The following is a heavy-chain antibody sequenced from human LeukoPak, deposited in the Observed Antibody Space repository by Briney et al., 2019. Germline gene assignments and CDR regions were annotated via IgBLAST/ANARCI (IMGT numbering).Heavy chain of an antibody. CDR1: GFTFSSYG. D-gene: IGHD6-6*01. CDR2: ISSSGGSI. Sequence: GGSLRLSCAASGFTFSSYGTSWVRQAPGKGLEWVSGISSSGGSIYYADSVKGRFTISRDNSKNTLYLQMNSLRAEDTAVYCCAKDSSSFAFDIWGQGTMVTVSS. V-gene: IGHV3-23*01. J-gene: IGHJ3*02. CDR3: AKDSSSFAFDI.